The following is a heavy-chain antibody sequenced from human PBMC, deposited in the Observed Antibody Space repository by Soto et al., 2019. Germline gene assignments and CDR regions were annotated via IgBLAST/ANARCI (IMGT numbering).Heavy chain of an antibody. CDR3: AMFGESLKYYYYGMDV. D-gene: IGHD3-10*02. V-gene: IGHV1-69*13. Sequence: ASVKVSCKASGGTFSSYAISWVRQAPGQGLEWMGGIIPIFGTANYAQKFQGRVTITADESTSTAYMELSSLRSEDTAVYYCAMFGESLKYYYYGMDVWGQGTTVTVSS. J-gene: IGHJ6*02. CDR1: GGTFSSYA. CDR2: IIPIFGTA.